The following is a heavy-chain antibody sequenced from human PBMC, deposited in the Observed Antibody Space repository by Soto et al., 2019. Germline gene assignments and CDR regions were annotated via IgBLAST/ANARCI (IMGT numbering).Heavy chain of an antibody. CDR2: TSYDGSNK. V-gene: IGHV3-30*18. Sequence: GGSLRLSCAAPGFTFSTYGMHWVRQAPDKELEWVALTSYDGSNKYYADSVKGRFTISRDNSQNTVYLQMNSLRPEDPAVYYCAKSRGKLSCEWGYSYGDVHACWGQGSLVIGSA. D-gene: IGHD5-18*01. CDR1: GFTFSTYG. J-gene: IGHJ4*02. CDR3: AKSRGKLSCEWGYSYGDVHAC.